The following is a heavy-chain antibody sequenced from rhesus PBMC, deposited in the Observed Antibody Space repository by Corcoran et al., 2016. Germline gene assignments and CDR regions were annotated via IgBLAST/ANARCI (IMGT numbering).Heavy chain of an antibody. Sequence: QVQLQESGQGLVKPAETLSLTCAVSGASFRGYYWGWLRPPQGKGLEWVGYFSGTSGSTDYNPSLESRVTISTDTSKNQFSLKLSSVTAADTAVYYCARDRGYSYWGQGVLVTVSS. CDR3: ARDRGYSY. D-gene: IGHD2-2*01. V-gene: IGHV4-165*01. CDR2: FSGTSGST. CDR1: GASFRGYY. J-gene: IGHJ4*01.